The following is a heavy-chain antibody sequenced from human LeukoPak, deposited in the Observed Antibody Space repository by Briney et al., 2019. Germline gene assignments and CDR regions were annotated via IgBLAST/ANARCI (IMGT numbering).Heavy chain of an antibody. J-gene: IGHJ4*02. CDR2: ISSSSSSYI. Sequence: GGSLRLSCAASGFTFSNYWMHWVRQAPGKGLEWVSSISSSSSSYIYYADSVKGRFTISRDNAKNSLYLQMNSLRAEDTAVYYCARGFGDQGDDYWGQGTLVTVSS. V-gene: IGHV3-21*01. D-gene: IGHD3-10*01. CDR3: ARGFGDQGDDY. CDR1: GFTFSNYW.